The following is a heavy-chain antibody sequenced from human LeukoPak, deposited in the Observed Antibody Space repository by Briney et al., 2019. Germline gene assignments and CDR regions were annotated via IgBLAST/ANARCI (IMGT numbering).Heavy chain of an antibody. CDR2: VYYTGST. CDR3: ARGAMATTPFFDY. CDR1: GGSISNYY. D-gene: IGHD5-24*01. Sequence: TSETLSLTCPVSGGSISNYYYWAWIRQPPGKGLEWIGYVYYTGSTNFNPSLKSRVTMSLDTSRNQFSLKLTSLTAADTAVYYCARGAMATTPFFDYWGQRTLVTVSS. J-gene: IGHJ4*02. V-gene: IGHV4-59*01.